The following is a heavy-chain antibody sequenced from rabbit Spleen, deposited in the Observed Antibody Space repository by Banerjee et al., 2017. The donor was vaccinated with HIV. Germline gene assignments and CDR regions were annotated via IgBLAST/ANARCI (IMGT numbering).Heavy chain of an antibody. D-gene: IGHD6-1*01. Sequence: QEQLEESGGDLVKPEGSLTLTYTASGFSFNNGYVMCWVRQAPGKGLEWIGCINSITGANVYATWAKGRFTISKASWTTVTLQMTSLTAADTASYFCARSTYGYDDYADLYYAAMDLWGQGTLVTVS. J-gene: IGHJ6*01. V-gene: IGHV1S45*01. CDR3: ARSTYGYDDYADLYYAAMDL. CDR1: GFSFNNGYV. CDR2: INSITGAN.